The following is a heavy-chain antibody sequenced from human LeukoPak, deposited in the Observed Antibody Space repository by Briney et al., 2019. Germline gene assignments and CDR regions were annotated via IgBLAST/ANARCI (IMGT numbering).Heavy chain of an antibody. CDR2: IYYSGST. J-gene: IGHJ5*02. CDR1: GGSISSYY. V-gene: IGHV4-59*03. Sequence: SETLSLTCTVSGGSISSYYWSWIRQPPGKGLEWIGYIYYSGSTNYNPSLKSRVTITRDTSASTAYMELSSLRSEDTAVYYCAIIGYCSGGSCYNWFDPWGQGTLVTVSS. D-gene: IGHD2-15*01. CDR3: AIIGYCSGGSCYNWFDP.